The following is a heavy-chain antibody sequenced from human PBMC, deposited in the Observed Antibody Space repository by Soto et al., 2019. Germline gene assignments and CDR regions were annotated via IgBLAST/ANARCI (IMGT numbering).Heavy chain of an antibody. D-gene: IGHD3-3*01. V-gene: IGHV2-5*02. CDR3: ARSQSKGVSGPYFDY. J-gene: IGHJ4*02. CDR1: GFSLTTSGVG. Sequence: QITLKESGPTLMKPTQTLTLTCTFSGFSLTTSGVGVGWIRQPPGKALEWLALIYWDDDKRYSPSLNSRLTITMDTSKSQVVLTMTNMDPVDTATYYCARSQSKGVSGPYFDYWGQGTLVTVSS. CDR2: IYWDDDK.